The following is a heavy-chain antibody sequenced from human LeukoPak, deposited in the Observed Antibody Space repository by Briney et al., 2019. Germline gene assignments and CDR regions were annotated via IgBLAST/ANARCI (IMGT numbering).Heavy chain of an antibody. CDR3: AREWGRIAVAGGPGY. Sequence: TGGSLRLSCEASGFIFSNYGMHWVRQAAGKGLEWVALIWYDGKTKFHADSVKGRFTISRDNSGNTLFLQMSSLRVEDTAIYYCAREWGRIAVAGGPGYWGQGALVTVSS. V-gene: IGHV3-33*01. J-gene: IGHJ4*02. CDR1: GFIFSNYG. CDR2: IWYDGKTK. D-gene: IGHD6-19*01.